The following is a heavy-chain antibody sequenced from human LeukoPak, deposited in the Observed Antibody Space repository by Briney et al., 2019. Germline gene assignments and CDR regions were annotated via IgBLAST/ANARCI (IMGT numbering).Heavy chain of an antibody. Sequence: ASVKVSCKASGYTFTGYYMHWVRQAPGQGLEWMGWINPNSGGTNYAQKFQGGVTMTRDTSISTAYMELSRLRSDDTAVYYCARVYCGGDCYSYFGDYYFDYWGQGTLVTVSS. CDR3: ARVYCGGDCYSYFGDYYFDY. D-gene: IGHD2-21*02. CDR2: INPNSGGT. V-gene: IGHV1-2*02. J-gene: IGHJ4*02. CDR1: GYTFTGYY.